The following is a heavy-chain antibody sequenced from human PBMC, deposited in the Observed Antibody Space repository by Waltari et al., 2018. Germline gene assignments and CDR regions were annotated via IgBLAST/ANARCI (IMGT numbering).Heavy chain of an antibody. CDR3: ARRRTVDGRFDY. CDR2: IYHSGST. J-gene: IGHJ4*02. CDR1: GYSISSGYY. D-gene: IGHD6-19*01. Sequence: QVQLQESGPGLVKPSETLSLTCAVSGYSISSGYYWGWIRQPPGKGLEWLGRIYHSGSTYYNPSLKSRVTISVDTSKNQFSLRLSSVTAADTAVYYCARRRTVDGRFDYWGQGTLVTVAS. V-gene: IGHV4-38-2*01.